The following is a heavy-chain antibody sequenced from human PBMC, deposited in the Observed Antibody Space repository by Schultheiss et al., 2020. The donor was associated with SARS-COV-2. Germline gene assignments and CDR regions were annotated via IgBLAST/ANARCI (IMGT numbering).Heavy chain of an antibody. CDR2: IYYSGST. CDR1: GGSISSYY. D-gene: IGHD3-10*01. Sequence: SQTLSLTCAVYGGSISSYYWSWIRQPPGKGLEWIGYIYYSGSTNYNPSLKSRVTISVDTSKNQFSLKLSSVTAADTAVYYCARGFRITMVRGVHRGGMDVWGQGTTVTVSS. CDR3: ARGFRITMVRGVHRGGMDV. V-gene: IGHV4-59*01. J-gene: IGHJ6*02.